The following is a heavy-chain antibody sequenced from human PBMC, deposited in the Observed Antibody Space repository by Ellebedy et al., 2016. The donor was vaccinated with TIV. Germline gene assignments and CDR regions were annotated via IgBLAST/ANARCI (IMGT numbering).Heavy chain of an antibody. Sequence: GESLKISCAASGFTFSSYSMNWVRQAPGKGLEWVSYISSSSTTIYYADSVKGRFTISRDNAKNSLYLQMNSLRAEDTAVYYCARDREVDGSGSYLVFDYWGQGTLVTVSS. V-gene: IGHV3-48*04. D-gene: IGHD3-10*01. CDR3: ARDREVDGSGSYLVFDY. CDR1: GFTFSSYS. CDR2: ISSSSTTI. J-gene: IGHJ4*02.